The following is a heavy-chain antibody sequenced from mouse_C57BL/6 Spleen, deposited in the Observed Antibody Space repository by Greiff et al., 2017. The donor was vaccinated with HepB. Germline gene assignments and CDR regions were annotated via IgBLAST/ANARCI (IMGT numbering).Heavy chain of an antibody. CDR3: TRGGYYDYDSYAMDY. D-gene: IGHD2-4*01. V-gene: IGHV5-9-1*02. J-gene: IGHJ4*01. CDR1: GFTFSSYA. CDR2: ISSGGDYI. Sequence: EVKLMESGEGLVKPGGSLKLSCAASGFTFSSYAMSWVRQTPEKRLEWVAYISSGGDYIYYADTVKGRFTISRDNARNTLYLQMSSLKSEDTAMYYCTRGGYYDYDSYAMDYWGQGTSVTVSS.